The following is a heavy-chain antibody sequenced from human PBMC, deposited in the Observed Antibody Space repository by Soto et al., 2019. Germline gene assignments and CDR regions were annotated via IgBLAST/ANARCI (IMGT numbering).Heavy chain of an antibody. CDR1: GFTFDDYT. V-gene: IGHV3-43*01. Sequence: EVQLVESGGVVVQPGGSLRLSCAASGFTFDDYTMHWVRQAPGKGLEWVSLISWDGGSTYYADSVKGRFTISRDNSKNSLYLQMNSLRTEDTALYYCAKDISGGSSNPYFDYWGQGTLVTVSS. J-gene: IGHJ4*02. CDR3: AKDISGGSSNPYFDY. D-gene: IGHD6-13*01. CDR2: ISWDGGST.